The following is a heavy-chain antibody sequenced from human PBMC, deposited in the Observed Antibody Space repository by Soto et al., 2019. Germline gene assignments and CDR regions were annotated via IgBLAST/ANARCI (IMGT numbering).Heavy chain of an antibody. CDR1: GFTFTNAW. Sequence: VGSLRLSCAASGFTFTNAWMSWVRQAPGKGLEWVSVIYSGGSTYYADSVKGRFTISRDNSKNTLYLQMGSLRAEDMAVYYCARGPGYYFDYWGQGTLVTVSS. CDR2: IYSGGST. J-gene: IGHJ4*02. CDR3: ARGPGYYFDY. V-gene: IGHV3-66*01.